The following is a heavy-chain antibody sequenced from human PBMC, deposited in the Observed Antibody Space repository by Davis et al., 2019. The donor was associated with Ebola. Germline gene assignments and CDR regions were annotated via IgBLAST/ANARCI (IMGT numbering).Heavy chain of an antibody. D-gene: IGHD3-16*02. Sequence: GESLKISCAASGFTFDTYNMHWVRQAPGRGLEWVSSISSSSTSIYYADSVKGRFTISRDNVKYSLYLQMSDLRDDDTAVYYCARDLVPSNWGQGTLVTVSS. CDR2: ISSSSTSI. CDR1: GFTFDTYN. J-gene: IGHJ4*02. CDR3: ARDLVPSN. V-gene: IGHV3-48*02.